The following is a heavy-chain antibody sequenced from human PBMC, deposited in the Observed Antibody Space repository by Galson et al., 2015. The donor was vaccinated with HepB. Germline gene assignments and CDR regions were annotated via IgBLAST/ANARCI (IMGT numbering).Heavy chain of an antibody. J-gene: IGHJ3*02. D-gene: IGHD3-3*01. CDR3: ARDLRRGYWPSGAFDI. V-gene: IGHV3-33*01. CDR1: GFTFSSYG. Sequence: SLRLSCAASGFTFSSYGMHWVRQAPGKGLEWVAVIWYDGSNKYYADSVKGRFTISRDNSKNTLYLQMNSLRAEDTAVYYCARDLRRGYWPSGAFDIWGQGTMVTVSS. CDR2: IWYDGSNK.